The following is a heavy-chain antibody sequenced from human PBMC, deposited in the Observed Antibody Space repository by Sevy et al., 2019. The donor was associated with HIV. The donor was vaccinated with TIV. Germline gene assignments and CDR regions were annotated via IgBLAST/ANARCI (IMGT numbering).Heavy chain of an antibody. V-gene: IGHV1-8*02. CDR3: AGADLDSDTFCYYYGMDL. CDR1: GYTFTGYD. J-gene: IGHJ6*02. CDR2: MNPDSGKR. Sequence: ASVKVSCKTSGYTFTGYDINWVRQATGQGLEWMGWMNPDSGKRGYAPQFRGRVTLTTNTSTCTAYMELRSLRSEDSAVYFCAGADLDSDTFCYYYGMDLWGQGTTVTVSS. D-gene: IGHD3-22*01.